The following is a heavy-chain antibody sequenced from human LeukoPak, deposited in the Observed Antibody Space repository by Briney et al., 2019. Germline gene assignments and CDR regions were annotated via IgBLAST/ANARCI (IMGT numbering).Heavy chain of an antibody. V-gene: IGHV3-72*01. CDR3: AREVWSGYYTLYYFDY. CDR2: MRNKADTYTT. D-gene: IGHD3-3*01. CDR1: GFTFSDHY. Sequence: PGGSLRLSCAASGFTFSDHYMDWVRQAPGKGLEWVGRMRNKADTYTTEYAASVKGRFTISRDDSKNSLYLQMNSLKTEDTAVYYCAREVWSGYYTLYYFDYWGQGTLVTVSS. J-gene: IGHJ4*02.